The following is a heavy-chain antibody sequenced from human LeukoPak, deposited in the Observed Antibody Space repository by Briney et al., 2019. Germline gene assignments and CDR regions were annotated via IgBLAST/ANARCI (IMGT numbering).Heavy chain of an antibody. Sequence: SETLSLTCAVYGGSFSGYYWSWIRQPPGKGLEWIGEINHSGSTNYNPSLKSRVTISVDTSKNQFSLKLSSVTAADTAVYYCARSGKLRKDTMIWGQGTLVTVSS. CDR1: GGSFSGYY. V-gene: IGHV4-34*01. J-gene: IGHJ4*02. CDR2: INHSGST. D-gene: IGHD3-22*01. CDR3: ARSGKLRKDTMI.